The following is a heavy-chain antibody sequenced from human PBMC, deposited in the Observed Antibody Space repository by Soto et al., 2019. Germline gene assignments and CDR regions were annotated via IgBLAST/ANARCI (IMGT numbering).Heavy chain of an antibody. D-gene: IGHD2-21*02. CDR2: IYYSGST. CDR3: AGLPYCGGDCYPIFDY. J-gene: IGHJ4*02. CDR1: GGSISSYY. V-gene: IGHV4-59*01. Sequence: SETLSLTCTVSGGSISSYYWSWIRQPPGKGLEWIGYIYYSGSTNYNPSLKSRVTISADTSKNQFSLKLSSVTAADTAVYYCAGLPYCGGDCYPIFDYWGQGTLVTVSS.